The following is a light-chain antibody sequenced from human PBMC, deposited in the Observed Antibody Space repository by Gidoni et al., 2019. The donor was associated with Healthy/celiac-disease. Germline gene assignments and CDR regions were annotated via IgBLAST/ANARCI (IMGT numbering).Light chain of an antibody. Sequence: QSALTQPASVSGSPGPSITISCTGTSSDVGGYNYVSWYQQHPGKAPKLMIYEVSNRPSGVPDRFSGSKSGNTASLTISGLQAEDEADYYCSSYTSSSTIVVFGGGTKLTVL. CDR1: SSDVGGYNY. CDR3: SSYTSSSTIVV. J-gene: IGLJ2*01. CDR2: EVS. V-gene: IGLV2-14*01.